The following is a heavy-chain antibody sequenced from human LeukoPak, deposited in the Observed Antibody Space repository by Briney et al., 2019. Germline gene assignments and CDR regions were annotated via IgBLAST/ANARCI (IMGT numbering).Heavy chain of an antibody. D-gene: IGHD3-22*01. CDR3: AKDTLYYYDSSGYYDFDY. CDR2: INPDGSNR. Sequence: GGSLRLSCAASGFTLNSYWMHWVRQVPGKGLVWVSRINPDGSNRNYADSVKGRFTISRDNSKNTLYLQMNSLRAEDTAVYYCAKDTLYYYDSSGYYDFDYWGQGTLVTVSS. V-gene: IGHV3-74*01. CDR1: GFTLNSYW. J-gene: IGHJ4*02.